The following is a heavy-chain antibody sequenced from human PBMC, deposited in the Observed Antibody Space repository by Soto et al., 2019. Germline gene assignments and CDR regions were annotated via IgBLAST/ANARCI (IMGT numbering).Heavy chain of an antibody. Sequence: PGGSLRLSCAASGFTFSTYSLTWVRQAPGKGLEWVSYISGRSSAIYYADSVKGRFTISRDNAKNSLYLQMNSLRDEDTAVYYCARVNWNLGYYGMDVWGQGTTVTVSS. CDR3: ARVNWNLGYYGMDV. CDR2: ISGRSSAI. D-gene: IGHD1-7*01. CDR1: GFTFSTYS. J-gene: IGHJ6*02. V-gene: IGHV3-48*02.